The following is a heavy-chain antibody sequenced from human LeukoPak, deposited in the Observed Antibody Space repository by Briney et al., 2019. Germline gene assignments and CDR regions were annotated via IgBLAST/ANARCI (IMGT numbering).Heavy chain of an antibody. Sequence: GGSLRLSCAASGFTVSSNYMSWVRQAPGKGLEWVSVIYSGGSTYYADSVKGRSTISRHNSKNTLYLQMNSLRAEDTAVYYCARESGGYSYAFDIWGQGTMVTVSS. CDR2: IYSGGST. V-gene: IGHV3-53*04. CDR3: ARESGGYSYAFDI. D-gene: IGHD5-18*01. CDR1: GFTVSSNY. J-gene: IGHJ3*02.